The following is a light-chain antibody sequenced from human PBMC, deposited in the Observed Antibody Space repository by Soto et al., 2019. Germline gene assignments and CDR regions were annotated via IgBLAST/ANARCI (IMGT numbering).Light chain of an antibody. CDR1: QSVSSN. Sequence: EIVMTQSPATLSVSPGERATLSCRASQSVSSNLAWYQQKPGQAPRLLIYGASTRATAIPARFSGSGSGTEFHLIISSLQSEDFAVYYCQQYNNWPPITFGQGTRLEIK. CDR3: QQYNNWPPIT. J-gene: IGKJ5*01. V-gene: IGKV3-15*01. CDR2: GAS.